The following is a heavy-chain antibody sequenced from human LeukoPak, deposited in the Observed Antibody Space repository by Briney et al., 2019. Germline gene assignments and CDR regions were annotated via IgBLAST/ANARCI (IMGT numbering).Heavy chain of an antibody. D-gene: IGHD6-19*01. CDR2: ISGSGGNT. J-gene: IGHJ4*02. Sequence: PGGSLRLSCAASGFTFSSYAMSWVRQAPGKGLEWVSGISGSGGNTYYADSVKGRFTISRDNSKKTLYLQMNSLRAEDTAVYYCAKDQGSSGWFVRDDYWGQGTLVTVSS. V-gene: IGHV3-23*01. CDR1: GFTFSSYA. CDR3: AKDQGSSGWFVRDDY.